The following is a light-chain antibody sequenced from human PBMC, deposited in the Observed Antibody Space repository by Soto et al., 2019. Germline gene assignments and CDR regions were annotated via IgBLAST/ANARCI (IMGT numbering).Light chain of an antibody. J-gene: IGKJ5*01. V-gene: IGKV1-39*01. Sequence: DIQMTQSPSSLSASIGDRITITCRASQNISTSLEWYQQKPGKAPKLLIYGASTLRSGVPSTFSGSGSGTDFTLTISSLQPEDFASYYCQQSYMTTITFGQGTRLDIK. CDR3: QQSYMTTIT. CDR1: QNISTS. CDR2: GAS.